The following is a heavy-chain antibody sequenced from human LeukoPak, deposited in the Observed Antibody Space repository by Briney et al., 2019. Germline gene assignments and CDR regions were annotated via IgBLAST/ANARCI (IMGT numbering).Heavy chain of an antibody. CDR2: ISYDGSNK. J-gene: IGHJ4*02. D-gene: IGHD3-10*01. CDR3: ATLGGSYYMGPSYYFDY. Sequence: GRSLRLSCAASGFTFSSYAMHWVRQAPGKGLEWVAVISYDGSNKYYADSAKGRFTISRDNSKNTLYLQMNSLRAEDTAVYYCATLGGSYYMGPSYYFDYWGQGTLVTVSS. V-gene: IGHV3-30*04. CDR1: GFTFSSYA.